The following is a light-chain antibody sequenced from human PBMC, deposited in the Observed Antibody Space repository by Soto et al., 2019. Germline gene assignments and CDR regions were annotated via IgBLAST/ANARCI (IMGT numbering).Light chain of an antibody. CDR3: QNYNSASET. Sequence: DIQMTQSPSSLSASVGDRVTITCRASQGISNYLAWYQQKPGKVPKLLIYAASTLQSGVPSRFSGSGSGTDVTLTISTLKTEVVATYSCQNYNSASETFGPGTKVDIK. J-gene: IGKJ3*01. CDR1: QGISNY. CDR2: AAS. V-gene: IGKV1-27*01.